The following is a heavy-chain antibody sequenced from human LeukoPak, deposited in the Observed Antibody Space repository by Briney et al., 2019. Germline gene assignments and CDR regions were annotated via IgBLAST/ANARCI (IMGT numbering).Heavy chain of an antibody. CDR3: ARDHRVVVAANLAY. V-gene: IGHV3-30*04. CDR1: GLTFSSYA. CDR2: ISYDGSNK. D-gene: IGHD2-15*01. Sequence: PGRSLRLSCAASGLTFSSYAMHWVRQAPGKGLEWVAVISYDGSNKYYADSVKGRFTISRDNSKNTLYLQMNSLRAEDTAVYYCARDHRVVVAANLAYWGQGTLVTVSS. J-gene: IGHJ4*02.